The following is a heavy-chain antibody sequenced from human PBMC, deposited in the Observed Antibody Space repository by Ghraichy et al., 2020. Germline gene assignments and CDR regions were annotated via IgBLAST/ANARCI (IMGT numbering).Heavy chain of an antibody. Sequence: GESLNISCVASGFTFSSYGMHWVRQAPGKGLEWVAVISYDGNNKYYADSVKGRFTISRDNSKNTLFLQMHSLRAEDTAIYYCAKDNTVGAITGFDYWGQGALVTVSS. V-gene: IGHV3-30*18. J-gene: IGHJ4*02. CDR3: AKDNTVGAITGFDY. CDR2: ISYDGNNK. CDR1: GFTFSSYG. D-gene: IGHD1-26*01.